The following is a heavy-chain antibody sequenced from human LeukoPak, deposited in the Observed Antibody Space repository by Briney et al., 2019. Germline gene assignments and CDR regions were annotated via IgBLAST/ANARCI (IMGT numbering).Heavy chain of an antibody. CDR2: IFSSSSYI. D-gene: IGHD3-22*01. Sequence: SGGSLRLSCATSGFTFSSYSMNWVRQAPGKGLEWVSSIFSSSSYIYYADSVKGRFTVSRDNAKNSLYLQMNSLRAEDTAVYYCASLPGRWAYDSSGYPFDYWGQGTLVTVSS. J-gene: IGHJ4*02. CDR1: GFTFSSYS. V-gene: IGHV3-21*01. CDR3: ASLPGRWAYDSSGYPFDY.